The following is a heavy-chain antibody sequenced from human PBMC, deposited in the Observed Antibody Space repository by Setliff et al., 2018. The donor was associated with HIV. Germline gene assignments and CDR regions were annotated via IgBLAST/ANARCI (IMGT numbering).Heavy chain of an antibody. CDR2: VFHSGSA. D-gene: IGHD3-10*01. J-gene: IGHJ5*02. V-gene: IGHV4-38-2*02. CDR3: ARDHVFGSRTGFDP. CDR1: GYSISSGYY. Sequence: SETLSLTCTVSGYSISSGYYWGWIRLPPGKGLEWIGEVFHSGSANSNASLRSRVMISVDTSKNQFSLKLSAVTAADTAVYYCARDHVFGSRTGFDPWGPGILVTVSS.